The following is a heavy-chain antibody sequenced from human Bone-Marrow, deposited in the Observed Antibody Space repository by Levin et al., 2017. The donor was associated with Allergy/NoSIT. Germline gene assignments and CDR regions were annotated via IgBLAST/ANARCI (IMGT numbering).Heavy chain of an antibody. J-gene: IGHJ4*02. CDR1: GFSLTRTGAG. D-gene: IGHD6-19*01. CDR3: AHTPYSGGFDF. Sequence: SGPTLVKPTQTLTLTCNFSGFSLTRTGAGVGWIRQAPGEALEWLALIYWDGDQRYSPSLESRLTITKDTSKNQVVLTMTNMDPVDTATYFCAHTPYSGGFDFWGPGTLVTVSS. CDR2: IYWDGDQ. V-gene: IGHV2-5*02.